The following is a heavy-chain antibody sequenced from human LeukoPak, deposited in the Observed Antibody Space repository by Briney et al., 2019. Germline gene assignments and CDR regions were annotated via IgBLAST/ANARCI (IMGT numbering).Heavy chain of an antibody. V-gene: IGHV4-59*01. D-gene: IGHD3-10*01. CDR1: GGSISTYY. Sequence: SETLSLTCTVSGGSISTYYWNWIRQPPGKGLEWIGYVYYSGRTNYNPSLKSRVTISIDTSKSQFSLKLSSVTAADTAVYYCARHDSMVRPRGAFDIWGQGTMVTVSS. J-gene: IGHJ3*02. CDR2: VYYSGRT. CDR3: ARHDSMVRPRGAFDI.